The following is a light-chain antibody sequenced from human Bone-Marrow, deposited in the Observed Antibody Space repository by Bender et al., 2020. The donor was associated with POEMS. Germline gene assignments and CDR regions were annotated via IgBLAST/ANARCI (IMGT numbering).Light chain of an antibody. CDR3: QTWDTCLRDVL. Sequence: QLVLTQSPSASASLGASVKLTCTLSSGHSSYAIAWHQQQPEKGPRYLMKLNSDGSHSKGDGIPDRFSGSSSGAERYLTISSLQFEDEAGYYWQTWDTCLRDVLFGGGTKLTVL. J-gene: IGLJ2*01. CDR2: LNSDGSH. V-gene: IGLV4-69*01. CDR1: SGHSSYA.